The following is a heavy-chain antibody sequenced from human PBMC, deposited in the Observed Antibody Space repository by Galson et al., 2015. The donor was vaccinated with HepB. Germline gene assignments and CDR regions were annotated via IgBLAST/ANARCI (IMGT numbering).Heavy chain of an antibody. CDR1: GFNFRTYG. Sequence: SLRLSCAASGFNFRTYGMHWVRQAPGKGLEWVTLIWYDGSNKYYADSVKGRFSISRDNAKNTIELHMKSLRAEDTAMYYCAREMGIYCFTSPWPSHNYYLESWGQGTLVTVSS. CDR3: AREMGIYCFTSPWPSHNYYLES. CDR2: IWYDGSNK. J-gene: IGHJ4*02. V-gene: IGHV3-33*01. D-gene: IGHD2-15*01.